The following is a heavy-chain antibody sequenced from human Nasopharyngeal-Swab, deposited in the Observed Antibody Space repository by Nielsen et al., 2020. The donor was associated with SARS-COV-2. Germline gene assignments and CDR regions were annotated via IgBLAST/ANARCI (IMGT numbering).Heavy chain of an antibody. D-gene: IGHD1-26*01. Sequence: SVKVSCKASGYTFTSYAMHWVRQAPGQRLEWMGGIIPILGIANYAQKFQGRVTITADKSTSTAYMELSSLRSEDTAVYYCARSEYSGAFDIWGQGTMVTVSS. CDR3: ARSEYSGAFDI. V-gene: IGHV1-69*10. CDR1: GYTFTSYA. J-gene: IGHJ3*02. CDR2: IIPILGIA.